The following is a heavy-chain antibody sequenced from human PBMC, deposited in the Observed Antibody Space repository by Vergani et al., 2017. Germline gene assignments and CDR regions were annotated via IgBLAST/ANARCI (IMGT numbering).Heavy chain of an antibody. CDR2: INHSGST. Sequence: QVQLQQWGAGLLKPSETLSLTCAVYGGFFSGYYWSWTRQPPGKGLEWIGEINHSGSTNYNPSLKSRVTISVDTSKNQFSLKLSSVTAADTAVYYCARYYYGSGSYPSGYYYYGMDVWGQGTTVTVSS. CDR1: GGFFSGYY. J-gene: IGHJ6*02. CDR3: ARYYYGSGSYPSGYYYYGMDV. D-gene: IGHD3-10*01. V-gene: IGHV4-34*01.